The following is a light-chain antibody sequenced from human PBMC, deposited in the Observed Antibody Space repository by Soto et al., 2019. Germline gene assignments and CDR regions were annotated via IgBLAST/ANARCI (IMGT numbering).Light chain of an antibody. J-gene: IGLJ1*01. CDR3: SSYTTSVRV. V-gene: IGLV2-14*02. CDR2: EGS. CDR1: SSDVGSYNL. Sequence: QSVLTQPASVSGSPGQSITISCTGTSSDVGSYNLVSWYQQHPGKAPKLMIYEGSKRPSGVSNRFSGSKSGNTASLTISGLQAEDEADYYCSSYTTSVRVFGTGTKVTVL.